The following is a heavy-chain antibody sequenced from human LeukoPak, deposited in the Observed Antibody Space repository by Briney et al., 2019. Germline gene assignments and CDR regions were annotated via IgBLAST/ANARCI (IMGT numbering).Heavy chain of an antibody. CDR3: ARWASISREPGGFFDH. V-gene: IGHV4-38-2*02. CDR2: FCLGRDT. CDR1: GDPVTNDFF. D-gene: IGHD1-14*01. J-gene: IGHJ4*02. Sequence: SETLSLTCTVSGDPVTNDFFWGWVRQPPGKELEWIGSFCLGRDTYYRPSLKSRVTISVDTSKNQFSLNLNSVTAADTAVYYCARWASISREPGGFFDHWGQGTLVTVSS.